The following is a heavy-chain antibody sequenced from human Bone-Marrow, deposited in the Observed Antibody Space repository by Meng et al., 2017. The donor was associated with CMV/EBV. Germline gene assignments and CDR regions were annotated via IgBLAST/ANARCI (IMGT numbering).Heavy chain of an antibody. CDR1: GGTFSSYA. CDR3: ARGRIAARAYYGMDV. J-gene: IGHJ6*02. CDR2: IIPIFGTA. D-gene: IGHD6-6*01. Sequence: SVKVSCKAAGGTFSSYAISWVRQAPGQGLEWMGGIIPIFGTANYAQKFQGRVTITTDESTSTAYMELSSLRSEDTAVYYCARGRIAARAYYGMDVWGQGTTVTVSS. V-gene: IGHV1-69*05.